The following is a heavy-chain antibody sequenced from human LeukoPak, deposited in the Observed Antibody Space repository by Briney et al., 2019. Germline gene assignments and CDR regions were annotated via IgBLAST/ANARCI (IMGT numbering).Heavy chain of an antibody. CDR3: ARVVTLRRYYYYYMDV. V-gene: IGHV4-59*01. CDR2: IYYSGST. CDR1: GGSISSYY. D-gene: IGHD2-21*01. Sequence: SETLSLTCTVSGGSISSYYWSWIRQPPGKGLEWIGYIYYSGSTNYNPPLKSRVTISVDTSKNQFSLKLSSVTAADTAVYYCARVVTLRRYYYYYMDVWGKGTTVTVSS. J-gene: IGHJ6*03.